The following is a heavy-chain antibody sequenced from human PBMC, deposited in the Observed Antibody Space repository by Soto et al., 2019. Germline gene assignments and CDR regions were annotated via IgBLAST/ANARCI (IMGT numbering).Heavy chain of an antibody. V-gene: IGHV4-39*01. D-gene: IGHD5-12*01. CDR1: GGSISSSSYY. Sequence: QLQPQESGPGLVKPSETLSLTCTVSGGSISSSSYYWGWIRQPPGKGLEWIASIYYSGSTYYNPSLKSRGTISLDTSKNQFSLKLSSVTAADTXXXYXXXXLXXDGYDYWGQGTLVTVSS. CDR3: XXXLXXDGYDY. CDR2: IYYSGST. J-gene: IGHJ4*02.